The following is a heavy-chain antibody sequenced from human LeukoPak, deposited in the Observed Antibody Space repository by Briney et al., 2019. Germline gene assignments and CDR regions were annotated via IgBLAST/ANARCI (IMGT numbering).Heavy chain of an antibody. Sequence: PSETLSLTCTDSGGSISSGGYYWSWIRQHPGKGLEWIGYIYYSGSTNYNPSLKSRVTISVDTSKNQFSLKLSSVTAADTAVYYCARDRRVVLSFMDVWGKGTTVTVSS. D-gene: IGHD2-2*01. V-gene: IGHV4-61*08. CDR1: GGSISSGGYY. CDR2: IYYSGST. CDR3: ARDRRVVLSFMDV. J-gene: IGHJ6*03.